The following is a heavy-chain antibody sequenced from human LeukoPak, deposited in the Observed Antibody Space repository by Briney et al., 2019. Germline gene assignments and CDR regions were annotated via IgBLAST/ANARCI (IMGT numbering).Heavy chain of an antibody. CDR3: VKGITIFGIAYYYMDC. CDR2: ISGSGGST. J-gene: IGHJ6*03. Sequence: GGSLRLSCAASGFTFSSYAMSWVRQAPGKGLEWVSAISGSGGSTYYADSVKGRFTISRDNSKNTLYLQMNSLRAEDTPGYYCVKGITIFGIAYYYMDCWVKGTTVSVCS. V-gene: IGHV3-23*01. D-gene: IGHD3-3*01. CDR1: GFTFSSYA.